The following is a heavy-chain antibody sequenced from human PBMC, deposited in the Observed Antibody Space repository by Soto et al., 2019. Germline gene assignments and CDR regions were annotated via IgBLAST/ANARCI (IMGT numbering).Heavy chain of an antibody. CDR1: GGSINSYW. CDR3: ARTGQTYYYYGMDV. CDR2: VYSSGTT. J-gene: IGHJ6*02. Sequence: PSETLSLTCTVSGGSINSYWWSWIRQPAGKGLEWIGRVYSSGTTDYNPSLNSRATMSVETSKNQFSLKLSSVTAADTAVYYCARTGQTYYYYGMDVWGQGTPVTVSS. V-gene: IGHV4-4*07.